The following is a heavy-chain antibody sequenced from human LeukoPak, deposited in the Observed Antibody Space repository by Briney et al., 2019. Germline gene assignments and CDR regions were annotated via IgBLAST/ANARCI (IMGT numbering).Heavy chain of an antibody. D-gene: IGHD2-2*01. J-gene: IGHJ3*02. CDR1: GFTFDDYA. V-gene: IGHV3-9*03. CDR2: ISWNSGSI. Sequence: GRSLRLSCAASGFTFDDYAMHWVRQAPGKGLEWVSGISWNSGSIGYADSVKGRFTISRDNAKNSLNLQMNSLRAEDMALYYCAAESTPDAFDIWGQGTMVTVSS. CDR3: AAESTPDAFDI.